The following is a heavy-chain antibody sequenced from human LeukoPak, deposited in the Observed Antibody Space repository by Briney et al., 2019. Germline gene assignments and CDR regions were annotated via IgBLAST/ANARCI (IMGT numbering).Heavy chain of an antibody. CDR2: IKQDGREK. CDR3: ARIGSSWYSPLDY. CDR1: GFTLSSYW. V-gene: IGHV3-7*01. J-gene: IGHJ4*02. Sequence: PGGSLRLSXAASGFTLSSYWMSWVRQAPGKGLEWVANIKQDGREKDYVDSVKGRFTSSSANAKNSLNLQMNSLRAEDTAVYYCARIGSSWYSPLDYWGQGTLVTVSS. D-gene: IGHD6-13*01.